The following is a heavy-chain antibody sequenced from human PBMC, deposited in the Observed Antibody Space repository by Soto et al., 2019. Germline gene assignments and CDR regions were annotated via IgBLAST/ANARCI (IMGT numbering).Heavy chain of an antibody. CDR2: IYYNGST. Sequence: QEQLQESGPGLVKPSQTLSLTCSVSDGFISSGGYYWSWIRQHPGKGLEWIGYIYYNGSTSYNPSLKSRVSISIETSKNQFSLKVTSVTAADTAGYYCASRAAPGSPPPYYIDQWGQGTLVTVSS. D-gene: IGHD6-13*01. V-gene: IGHV4-31*02. J-gene: IGHJ4*02. CDR1: DGFISSGGYY. CDR3: ASRAAPGSPPPYYIDQ.